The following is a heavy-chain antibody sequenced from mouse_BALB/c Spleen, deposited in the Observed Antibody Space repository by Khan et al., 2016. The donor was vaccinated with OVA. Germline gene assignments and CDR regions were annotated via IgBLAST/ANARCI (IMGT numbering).Heavy chain of an antibody. CDR3: ARGYDFFAY. CDR2: VNPNTGGS. V-gene: IGHV1-26*01. J-gene: IGHJ3*01. Sequence: VQLKESGPDLVKPGASVKISCKASGYSFTLYYMTWVKQSHGKSLEWIGRVNPNTGGSDYNQEFKGKATLTVDKSSNTASMELNRLTSEDSAGYSCARGYDFFAYWGQGTLVTVSA. CDR1: GYSFTLYY. D-gene: IGHD2-14*01.